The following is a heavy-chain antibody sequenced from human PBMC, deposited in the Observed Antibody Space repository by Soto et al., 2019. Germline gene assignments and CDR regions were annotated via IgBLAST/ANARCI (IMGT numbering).Heavy chain of an antibody. V-gene: IGHV1-46*01. CDR3: ARVFHKTPYYDILAGSGPFDP. CDR1: GYTFTSYY. D-gene: IGHD3-9*01. Sequence: GASVKVSCKASGYTFTSYYMHWVRQAPGQGLEWMGIINPSGGSTSYAQKFQGRVTMTRDTSTSTVYMELSSLRSEDTAVYYCARVFHKTPYYDILAGSGPFDPWGQGTLVTVSS. CDR2: INPSGGST. J-gene: IGHJ5*02.